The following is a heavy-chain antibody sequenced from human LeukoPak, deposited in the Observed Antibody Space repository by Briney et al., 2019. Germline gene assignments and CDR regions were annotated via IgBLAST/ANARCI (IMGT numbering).Heavy chain of an antibody. V-gene: IGHV3-30*02. CDR1: GFTFSSYG. CDR3: ARSYSSTPQYYYYYYMDV. J-gene: IGHJ6*03. D-gene: IGHD6-13*01. Sequence: GGSLRLSCATSGFTFSSYGMHRVRQAPGKGLEWVAFIRYDGSNKYYADSVKGRFTISRDNSKNTLYLQMNSLRAEDTAVYYCARSYSSTPQYYYYYYMDVWGKGTTVTVSS. CDR2: IRYDGSNK.